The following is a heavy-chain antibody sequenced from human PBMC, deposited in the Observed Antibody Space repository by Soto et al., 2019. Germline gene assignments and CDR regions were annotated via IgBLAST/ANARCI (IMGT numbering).Heavy chain of an antibody. Sequence: SETLSLTCTVSGGSINSFSWSWIRQPPGKGLEWIGLISYSGNTDYNPSLKSRVAISVDTSKNHFSLRLTSVTAADTAVYYCARGPYYDLIWNYYYMDVWGKGTTVTVSS. J-gene: IGHJ6*03. D-gene: IGHD3-16*01. CDR2: ISYSGNT. V-gene: IGHV4-59*08. CDR1: GGSINSFS. CDR3: ARGPYYDLIWNYYYMDV.